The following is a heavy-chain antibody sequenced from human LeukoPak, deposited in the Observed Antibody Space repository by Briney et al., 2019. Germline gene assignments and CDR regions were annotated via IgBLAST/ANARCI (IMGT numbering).Heavy chain of an antibody. CDR2: ISGSGGST. V-gene: IGHV3-23*01. D-gene: IGHD1-1*01. J-gene: IGHJ4*02. CDR3: AKDAVEMATTTHFDY. Sequence: QTGGSLRLSCAASGFTFSSYAMSWVRQAPVKALEWVSAISGSGGSTYYADPVKGRFTISRDNSKNTLYLQMNSLRAEDTAVYYCAKDAVEMATTTHFDYWGQGTLVTVSS. CDR1: GFTFSSYA.